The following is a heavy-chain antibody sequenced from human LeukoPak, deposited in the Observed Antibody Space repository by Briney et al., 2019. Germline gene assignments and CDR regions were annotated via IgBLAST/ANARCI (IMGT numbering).Heavy chain of an antibody. D-gene: IGHD3-10*01. CDR1: GFTANTKN. CDR2: IKSDAGT. J-gene: IGHJ4*02. CDR3: ARRRGGFGEGDFDY. Sequence: GGSLRLSCAASGFTANTKNMYWVRQAPGKGLEWVSSIKSDAGTDYADSVRGRFTTSRDDSKNTLYLQMNSLGVDDTAVYYCARRRGGFGEGDFDYWGQGTLVTVSS. V-gene: IGHV3-66*04.